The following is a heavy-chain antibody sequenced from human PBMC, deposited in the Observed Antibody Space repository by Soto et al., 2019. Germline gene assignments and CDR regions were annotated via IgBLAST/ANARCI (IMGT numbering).Heavy chain of an antibody. D-gene: IGHD3-22*01. CDR1: GGSITSSSFY. J-gene: IGHJ5*02. CDR3: ARLGAYYQSLDP. V-gene: IGHV4-39*07. CDR2: IYYDGNT. Sequence: SETLSLTCSVSGGSITSSSFYWGWIRQPPGKGLECIANIYYDGNTYNNPSLKSRVTISLETSKSQFSLRLTSVTAADTAVYYCARLGAYYQSLDPWGPGTLVTVSS.